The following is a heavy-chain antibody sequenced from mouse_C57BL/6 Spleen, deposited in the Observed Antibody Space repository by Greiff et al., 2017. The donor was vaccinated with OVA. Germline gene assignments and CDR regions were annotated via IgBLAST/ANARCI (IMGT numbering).Heavy chain of an antibody. CDR2: IDPSDNYT. CDR3: AREDY. V-gene: IGHV1-50*01. Sequence: QVQLQQPGAELVQPGASVKLSCKASGYTFTSYWMQWVKQRPGQGLEWIGEIDPSDNYTNYNQKFKGKATLTVDKSSSTAYMQLSSLTSEDSAVYYCAREDYWGQGTTLTVSS. J-gene: IGHJ2*01. CDR1: GYTFTSYW.